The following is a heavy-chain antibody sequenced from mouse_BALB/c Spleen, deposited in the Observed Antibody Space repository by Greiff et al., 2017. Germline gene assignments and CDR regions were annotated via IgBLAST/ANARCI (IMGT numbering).Heavy chain of an antibody. CDR2: ISSGGGST. J-gene: IGHJ4*01. V-gene: IGHV5-12-1*01. D-gene: IGHD2-10*01. CDR1: GFAFSSYD. Sequence: EVQLVESGGGLVKPGGSLKLSCAASGFAFSSYDMSWVRQTPEKRLEWVAYISSGGGSTYYPDTVKGRFTISRDNAKNTLYLQMSSLKSEDTAMYYCARHAYYGNYGYAMDYWGQGTSVTVSS. CDR3: ARHAYYGNYGYAMDY.